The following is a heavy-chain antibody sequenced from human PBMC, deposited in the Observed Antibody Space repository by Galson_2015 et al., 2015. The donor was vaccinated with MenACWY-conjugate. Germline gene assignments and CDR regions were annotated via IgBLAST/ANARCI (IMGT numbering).Heavy chain of an antibody. J-gene: IGHJ6*02. CDR1: GFTFNTYV. Sequence: SLRLSCAASGFTFNTYVMNWVRQAPGKGLEWVSTISDAGGRIYYADSVKGRFTISRDNSRNTLFLQMNGLRADDTAVYFCARSGGMDVWGQGTTVTVSS. V-gene: IGHV3-23*01. CDR3: ARSGGMDV. CDR2: ISDAGGRI.